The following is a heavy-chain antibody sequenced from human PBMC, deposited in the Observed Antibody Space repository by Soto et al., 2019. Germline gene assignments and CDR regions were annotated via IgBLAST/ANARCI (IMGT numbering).Heavy chain of an antibody. Sequence: GGSLRLSCAASGFTFSSYAMSWVRQAPGKGLEWVSAISGSGGSTYYADPVKRRFTISRANSENTLYMQMNSLRAEVTAVDYCANSWAILIAAAGTWFDPWGQGTLVTVSS. J-gene: IGHJ5*02. V-gene: IGHV3-23*01. CDR2: ISGSGGST. CDR1: GFTFSSYA. CDR3: ANSWAILIAAAGTWFDP. D-gene: IGHD6-13*01.